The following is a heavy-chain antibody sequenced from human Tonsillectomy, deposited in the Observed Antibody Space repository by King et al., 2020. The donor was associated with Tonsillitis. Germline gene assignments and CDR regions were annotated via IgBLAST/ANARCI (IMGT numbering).Heavy chain of an antibody. Sequence: VQLVESGGGVVQPGRSLRLSCAASGFTFSSYNTHWVRQAPGKGLEWVAVIWYDGGDKYHVDSVKGRFTISRDNSKNTLYLEMNSLRAEDTAVYYCARGESGDPLSCYSYFGLDVWGQGTSVTVSS. CDR2: IWYDGGDK. J-gene: IGHJ6*02. D-gene: IGHD2-2*01. CDR3: ARGESGDPLSCYSYFGLDV. CDR1: GFTFSSYN. V-gene: IGHV3-33*01.